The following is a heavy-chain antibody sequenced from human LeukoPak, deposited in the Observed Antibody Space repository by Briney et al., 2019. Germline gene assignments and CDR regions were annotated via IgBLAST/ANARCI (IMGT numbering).Heavy chain of an antibody. Sequence: SVKVSCKTSGGTFNSYAISWVRQAPGQGLEWMGGIIPIFGTANYAQKFQGRVTITTDESTSTAYMELSSLRSEDTAVYYCAREATAGILNYWGQGTLVTVSS. CDR2: IIPIFGTA. CDR1: GGTFNSYA. V-gene: IGHV1-69*05. CDR3: AREATAGILNY. D-gene: IGHD6-13*01. J-gene: IGHJ4*02.